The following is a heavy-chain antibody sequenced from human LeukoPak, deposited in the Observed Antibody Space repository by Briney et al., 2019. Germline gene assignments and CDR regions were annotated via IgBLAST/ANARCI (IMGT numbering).Heavy chain of an antibody. CDR2: ISGSGDYT. Sequence: GGSLRLSCAASGFTISSYWMSWVRQAPGQGLEWVSAISGSGDYTNYADSVKGRFTISRDNSKNTLYLQMNSLRAEDTAVYYCAKDRASGSGSYSYRGFDYWGQGTLVTVSS. V-gene: IGHV3-23*01. CDR3: AKDRASGSGSYSYRGFDY. D-gene: IGHD6-19*01. CDR1: GFTISSYW. J-gene: IGHJ4*02.